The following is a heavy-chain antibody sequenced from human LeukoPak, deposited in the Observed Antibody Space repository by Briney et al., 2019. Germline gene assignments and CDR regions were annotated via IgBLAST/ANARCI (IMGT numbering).Heavy chain of an antibody. J-gene: IGHJ4*02. CDR2: ISAYNGYT. CDR1: GYTFTTYG. D-gene: IGHD3-22*01. CDR3: ARDSGGYYYGY. V-gene: IGHV1-18*01. Sequence: ASVKVSCKASGYTFTTYGIIWVRQAPGQGLEWMGWISAYNGYTNYAQNFQGRVTMTTDTSTSTAYMELRSLRSDDTAVYYCARDSGGYYYGYWGQGTLVTVSS.